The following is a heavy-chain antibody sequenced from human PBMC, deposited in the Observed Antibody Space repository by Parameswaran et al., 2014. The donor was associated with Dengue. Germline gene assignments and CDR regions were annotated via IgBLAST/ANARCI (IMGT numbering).Heavy chain of an antibody. CDR3: ARGLIGYYDSSGYSLDY. CDR2: IYSGGST. V-gene: IGHV3-66*01. J-gene: IGHJ4*02. D-gene: IGHD3-22*01. Sequence: WIRQPPGKGAGWVSVIYSGGSTYYADSVKGRFTISRDNSKNTLYLQMNSLRAEDTAVYYCARGLIGYYDSSGYSLDYWGQGTLVTVSS.